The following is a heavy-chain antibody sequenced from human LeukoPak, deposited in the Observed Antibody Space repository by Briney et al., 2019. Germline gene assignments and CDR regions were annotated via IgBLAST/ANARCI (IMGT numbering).Heavy chain of an antibody. CDR1: GGTFSSYA. Sequence: SVKVSCKASGGTFSSYAISWVRQAPGQGLEWMGGIIPIFGTANYAQKFQGRVTITADESTSTAYMEPSSLRSEDTAVYYCARDFRLAVAKNWFDPWDQGTLVTVSS. D-gene: IGHD6-19*01. V-gene: IGHV1-69*13. CDR2: IIPIFGTA. CDR3: ARDFRLAVAKNWFDP. J-gene: IGHJ5*02.